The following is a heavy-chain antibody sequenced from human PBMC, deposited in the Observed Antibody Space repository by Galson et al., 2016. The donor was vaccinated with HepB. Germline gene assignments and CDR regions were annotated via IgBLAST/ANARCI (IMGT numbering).Heavy chain of an antibody. D-gene: IGHD2-21*01. J-gene: IGHJ3*02. CDR3: EREDPYLDAFDI. Sequence: SLRLSCAASGFSFRSYWMHWVRQAPGKGPLWVARISWDASSTNDADSVKGRFTTSRDNAQNTLYLQMSMLRAEDTAIYYCEREDPYLDAFDIWARGTRVTV. CDR1: GFSFRSYW. CDR2: ISWDASST. V-gene: IGHV3-74*01.